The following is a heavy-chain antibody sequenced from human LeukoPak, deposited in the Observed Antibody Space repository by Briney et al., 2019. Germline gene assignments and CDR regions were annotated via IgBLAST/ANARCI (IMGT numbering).Heavy chain of an antibody. V-gene: IGHV4-59*01. D-gene: IGHD3-22*01. J-gene: IGHJ3*02. Sequence: SETLSLTCTVSGGSISNYYWSWIRQSPGKGLEWIGYISYSGGTNYNPSLESRVTISLDTSKNQFSLKVTSVTAADTAFYYCARSYDTSGYFHAFDIWGQGTMITVSS. CDR3: ARSYDTSGYFHAFDI. CDR1: GGSISNYY. CDR2: ISYSGGT.